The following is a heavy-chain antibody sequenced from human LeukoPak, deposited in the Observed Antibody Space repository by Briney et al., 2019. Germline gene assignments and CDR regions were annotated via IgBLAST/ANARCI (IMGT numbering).Heavy chain of an antibody. CDR1: GGSISSYY. J-gene: IGHJ5*02. Sequence: SETLSLTCSVSGGSISSYYWSWIRQPPGNGLEWIGEINYSGSTNYNPSLKSRVTISLDTSKNQFSLKLSSVTAADTAIYYCARGNLEWAAGTRWFDPWGQGTLVTVSS. V-gene: IGHV4-34*01. CDR2: INYSGST. CDR3: ARGNLEWAAGTRWFDP. D-gene: IGHD6-13*01.